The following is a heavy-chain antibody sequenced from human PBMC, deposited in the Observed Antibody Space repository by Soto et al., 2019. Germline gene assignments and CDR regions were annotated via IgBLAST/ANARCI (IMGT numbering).Heavy chain of an antibody. CDR3: VRGGYVHAFDY. J-gene: IGHJ4*02. V-gene: IGHV4-59*01. CDR2: IYYSGNT. CDR1: GGSISYYY. Sequence: SETLSLTCTVSGGSISYYYWGWIRQPPRKGLEWIGSIYYSGNTHYNPSLKSRVTISVDTSMNQFSLNLDSVTAVDSAVYYCVRGGYVHAFDYWGQGALVTVSS. D-gene: IGHD5-12*01.